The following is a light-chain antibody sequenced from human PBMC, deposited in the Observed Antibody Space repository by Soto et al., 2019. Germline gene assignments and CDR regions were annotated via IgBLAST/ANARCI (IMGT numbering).Light chain of an antibody. Sequence: EIVMTQSPPTLSVSPGERATLSCRASQSVSSNLAWYQQKPGQAPRLLLYGASTRATGIPARFSGSGSGTEFTLTISSLQSEDAAVYYCQRHNHGPPLTFGGGTKVEIK. V-gene: IGKV3-15*01. CDR3: QRHNHGPPLT. CDR1: QSVSSN. J-gene: IGKJ4*01. CDR2: GAS.